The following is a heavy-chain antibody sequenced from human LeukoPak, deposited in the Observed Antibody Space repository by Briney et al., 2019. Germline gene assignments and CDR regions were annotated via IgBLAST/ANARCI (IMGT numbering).Heavy chain of an antibody. Sequence: PGGSLRLSCAASGFTFSSYGMHWVRQAPGKGLEWLAYIRYDGSSKYYADFVKGRFTISRDNAKNSLYLQMNSLRAEDTAVYYCAKDDDWGRYKHWGQGTLVTVSS. J-gene: IGHJ1*01. CDR3: AKDDDWGRYKH. D-gene: IGHD3-16*01. V-gene: IGHV3-30*02. CDR1: GFTFSSYG. CDR2: IRYDGSSK.